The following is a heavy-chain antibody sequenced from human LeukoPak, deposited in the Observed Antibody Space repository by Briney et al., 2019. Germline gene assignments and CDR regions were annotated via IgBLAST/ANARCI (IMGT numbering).Heavy chain of an antibody. CDR1: GCSLSSNN. V-gene: IGHV3-21*01. CDR2: ISSSSSYI. J-gene: IGHJ4*02. D-gene: IGHD2-15*01. CDR3: ARDRWHDY. Sequence: GGSLRLSCAASGCSLSSNNMSGVGQAPGKGLEWVSSISSSSSYIYYADSVKGRFTISRDSAKNSLFMQADSLRDEYTAVEYCARDRWHDYWGQGTLVTVSS.